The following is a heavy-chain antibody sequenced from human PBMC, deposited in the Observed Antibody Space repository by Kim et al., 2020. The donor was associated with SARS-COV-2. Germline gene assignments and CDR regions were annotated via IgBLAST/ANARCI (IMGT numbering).Heavy chain of an antibody. CDR3: ARGHDYIAAAGTVWFDP. D-gene: IGHD6-13*01. J-gene: IGHJ5*02. V-gene: IGHV4-31*03. CDR1: GGSISSGGYY. CDR2: IYYSGST. Sequence: SETLSLTCTVSGGSISSGGYYWSWIRQHPGKGLEWIGYIYYSGSTYYNPSLKSRVTISVDTSKNQFSLKLSSVTAADTAVYYCARGHDYIAAAGTVWFDPWGQGTLVTVSS.